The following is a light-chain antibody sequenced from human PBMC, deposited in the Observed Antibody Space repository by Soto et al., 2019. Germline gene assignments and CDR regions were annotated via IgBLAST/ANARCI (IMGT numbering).Light chain of an antibody. V-gene: IGLV2-14*01. CDR1: GSDVGASNF. Sequence: QSVLTQPASVSGSPGQSITISCTGTGSDVGASNFVSWFQQHPGQAPKLIISEVDNRPSGISNRFSGSKSGNTASLTISGLLPEDEADYYCVSYTSSTTYVFGTGTKGTVL. J-gene: IGLJ1*01. CDR3: VSYTSSTTYV. CDR2: EVD.